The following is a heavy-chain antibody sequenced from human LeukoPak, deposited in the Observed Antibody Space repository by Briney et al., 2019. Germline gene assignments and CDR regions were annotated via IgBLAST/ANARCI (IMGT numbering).Heavy chain of an antibody. V-gene: IGHV4-38-2*02. CDR3: ARLAARQGDY. Sequence: SETLSLTCTVSAYSISSGFYWGWIRQPPGKGLEWIGSIYSSGSTYYNPSLKGRVTISVDTSKNQFSLKLSSVTAADTAVYYCARLAARQGDYWGQGTLVTVSS. D-gene: IGHD6-6*01. CDR1: AYSISSGFY. J-gene: IGHJ4*02. CDR2: IYSSGST.